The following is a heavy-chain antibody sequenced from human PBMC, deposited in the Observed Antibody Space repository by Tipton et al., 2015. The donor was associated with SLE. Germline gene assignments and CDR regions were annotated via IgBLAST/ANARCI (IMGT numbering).Heavy chain of an antibody. CDR1: GFTFSSYG. CDR3: AKDFIREQLADY. J-gene: IGHJ4*02. Sequence: SLRLSCAVSGFTFSSYGMHWVRQAPGKGLEWVAVISHDGSNKYYADSVKGRFTISRDNSKNTLYLQMNSLRAEDTAVYYCAKDFIREQLADYWGQGTLVTVSS. D-gene: IGHD6-6*01. CDR2: ISHDGSNK. V-gene: IGHV3-30*18.